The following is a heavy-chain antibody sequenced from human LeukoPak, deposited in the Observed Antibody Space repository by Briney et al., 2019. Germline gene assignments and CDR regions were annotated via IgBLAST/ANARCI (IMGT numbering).Heavy chain of an antibody. CDR2: MYSSGNT. Sequence: PSETLSLTCTLSVDYIRRYYWSSLRQPAGKGLEWIGRMYSSGNTKYNPSLESRVSMSVDTSKNQFSLNLTSVTAADTAVYYCARDSRDSVSYDGDCLDSWGQGTLVTVSS. D-gene: IGHD2-21*02. CDR1: VDYIRRYY. CDR3: ARDSRDSVSYDGDCLDS. V-gene: IGHV4-4*07. J-gene: IGHJ4*02.